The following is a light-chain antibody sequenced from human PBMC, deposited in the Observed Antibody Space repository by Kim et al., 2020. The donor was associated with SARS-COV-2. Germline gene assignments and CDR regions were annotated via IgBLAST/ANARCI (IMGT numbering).Light chain of an antibody. J-gene: IGLJ2*01. Sequence: SVSPGQTASITCSGDKLGDKYACWYQQTPGQSPVLVIYQDSKRPSGIPEQFSGSNSGNTATLTISGTQAMDEADYYCQAWDSSTVVFGGGTQLTVL. CDR1: KLGDKY. CDR2: QDS. CDR3: QAWDSSTVV. V-gene: IGLV3-1*01.